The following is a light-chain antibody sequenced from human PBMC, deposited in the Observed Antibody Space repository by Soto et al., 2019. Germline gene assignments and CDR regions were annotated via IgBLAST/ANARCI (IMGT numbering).Light chain of an antibody. Sequence: QSALTQPPSASGSPGQSVTISCTGASSDVGGYSYVSWYQQYPGKAPKLMIYEVSKRPSGVPDRFSGSKFGNTASLTVSGLQAEDEADYYCSSYGGSNNLLFGGGTKLTVL. V-gene: IGLV2-8*01. CDR3: SSYGGSNNLL. CDR2: EVS. J-gene: IGLJ2*01. CDR1: SSDVGGYSY.